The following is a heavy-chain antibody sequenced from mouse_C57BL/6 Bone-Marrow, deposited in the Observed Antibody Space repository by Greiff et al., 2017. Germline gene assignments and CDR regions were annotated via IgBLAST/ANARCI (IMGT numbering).Heavy chain of an antibody. J-gene: IGHJ1*03. CDR2: IYPGSGST. Sequence: QVQLQQPGAELVKPGASVKMSCTASGYTFTSYWITWVKQRPGQGLEWIGDIYPGSGSTNYHEKFKSKATLTVDTSSSTAYMQLSSLTSEDSAVYYFAREGIYYYYHWYFDVWGTGTTVTVSS. CDR3: AREGIYYYYHWYFDV. D-gene: IGHD2-4*01. V-gene: IGHV1-55*01. CDR1: GYTFTSYW.